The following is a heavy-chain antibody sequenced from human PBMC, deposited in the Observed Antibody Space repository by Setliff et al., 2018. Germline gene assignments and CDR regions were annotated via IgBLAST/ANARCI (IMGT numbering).Heavy chain of an antibody. CDR3: AKDRVNDGFWDFDS. V-gene: IGHV3-23*01. J-gene: IGHJ4*02. D-gene: IGHD1-26*01. CDR2: VIQVGSG. Sequence: PGGSLSLSCATSGFTFRDYSMVWVRQVPGKGLEWVAGVIQVGSGVYADSVKGRSTISRDNSKNNFFLQINNLRAADMATYYCAKDRVNDGFWDFDSWGQGIVVTVS. CDR1: GFTFRDYS.